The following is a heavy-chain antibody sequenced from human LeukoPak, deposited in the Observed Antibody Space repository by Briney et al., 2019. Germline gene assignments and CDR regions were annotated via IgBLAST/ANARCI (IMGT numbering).Heavy chain of an antibody. Sequence: GGSLRLSCAASGFTVSSNYMSWVRQAPGKGLEWVSVIYSGGSTYYADSVKGRFTISRDNSKNTLYLQMNSQRAEDTAVYYCAREELLAAPHDAFDIRGQGTMVTVSS. D-gene: IGHD1-26*01. V-gene: IGHV3-53*01. CDR2: IYSGGST. CDR3: AREELLAAPHDAFDI. J-gene: IGHJ3*02. CDR1: GFTVSSNY.